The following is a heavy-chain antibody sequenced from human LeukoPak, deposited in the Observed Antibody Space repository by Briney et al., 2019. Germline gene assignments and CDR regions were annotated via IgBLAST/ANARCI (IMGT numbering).Heavy chain of an antibody. CDR2: IRSKAYGGTT. CDR1: GFTFGDYA. V-gene: IGHV3-49*04. D-gene: IGHD1-1*01. CDR3: TKEGYNWNHVGLKPPPHFDY. Sequence: GGSXRLSYTASGFTFGDYAMSWVRQAPGKGLEWVGFIRSKAYGGTTEYAASVKGRFTISRDDSKSIAYLQMNSLKTEDTAVYYCTKEGYNWNHVGLKPPPHFDYWGQGTLVTVSS. J-gene: IGHJ4*02.